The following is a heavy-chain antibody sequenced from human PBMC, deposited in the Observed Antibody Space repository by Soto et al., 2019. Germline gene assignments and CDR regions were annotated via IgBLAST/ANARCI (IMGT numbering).Heavy chain of an antibody. J-gene: IGHJ6*02. V-gene: IGHV1-3*01. D-gene: IGHD3-16*02. CDR1: GYTFTSYS. Sequence: ASVKVSCKASGYTFTSYSMHWVRQAPGQRLEWMGWINAGNGNTKYSQKFQGRVTITRDTSASTAYMELSSLRSEDTAVYYCAREREGGNYDYVWGSYRSNAMDVWGQGTTVTV. CDR2: INAGNGNT. CDR3: AREREGGNYDYVWGSYRSNAMDV.